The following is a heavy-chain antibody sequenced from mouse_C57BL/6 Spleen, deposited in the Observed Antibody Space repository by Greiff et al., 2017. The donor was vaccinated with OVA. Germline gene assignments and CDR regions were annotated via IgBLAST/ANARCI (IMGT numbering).Heavy chain of an antibody. CDR3: ARDNGNYEVSYAMDY. V-gene: IGHV5-4*01. D-gene: IGHD2-1*01. Sequence: DVMLVESGGGLVKPGGSLKLSCAASGFTFSSYAMSWVRQTPEKRLEWVATISDGGSYTYYPDNVKGRFTISRDNAKNNLYLQMSHLKSEDTAMYYCARDNGNYEVSYAMDYWGQGTSVTVSS. CDR1: GFTFSSYA. J-gene: IGHJ4*01. CDR2: ISDGGSYT.